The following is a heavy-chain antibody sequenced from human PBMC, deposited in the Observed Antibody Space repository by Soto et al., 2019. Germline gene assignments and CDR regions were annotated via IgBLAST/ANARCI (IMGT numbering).Heavy chain of an antibody. CDR2: IYSGGST. D-gene: IGHD2-21*02. J-gene: IGHJ6*02. CDR3: AKDVVTGLYYYYYYGMDV. V-gene: IGHV3-66*01. Sequence: PGGSLRLSCAASGFTVSSNYMSWVRQAPGKGLEWVSVIYSGGSTYYADSVKGRFTISRDNSKNTLYLQMNSLRAEDTAVYYCAKDVVTGLYYYYYYGMDVWGQGTTVTVSS. CDR1: GFTVSSNY.